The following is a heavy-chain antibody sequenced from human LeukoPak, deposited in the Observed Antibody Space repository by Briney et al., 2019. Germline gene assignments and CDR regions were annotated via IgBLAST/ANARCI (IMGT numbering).Heavy chain of an antibody. V-gene: IGHV4-61*02. J-gene: IGHJ5*02. Sequence: SETLSLTCTVSGGSISSGNYYWAWIRQPAGKGLEWIGRIFTSGSTNYNPSLKSRVTISVDTSKNQFSLKLSSVTAADTAVYYCAKDSRDGDYLGGWFDPWGQGTLVTVSS. CDR1: GGSISSGNYY. CDR3: AKDSRDGDYLGGWFDP. D-gene: IGHD4-17*01. CDR2: IFTSGST.